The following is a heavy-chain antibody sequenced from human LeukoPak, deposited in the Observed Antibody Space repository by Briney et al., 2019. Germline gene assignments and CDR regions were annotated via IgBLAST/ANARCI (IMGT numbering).Heavy chain of an antibody. Sequence: SETLSLTCTVSGGSISTSDYYWGWFRQPPGKGLEWIGSIYYSGSTYYNPSLKSRVTISVDTSKNQFSLKVRSVTAADTAVYYCARVRVHGYCSSTSCYSILLNWNYEGWFDPWGQGTLVTVSS. CDR1: GGSISTSDYY. CDR2: IYYSGST. V-gene: IGHV4-39*01. J-gene: IGHJ5*02. CDR3: ARVRVHGYCSSTSCYSILLNWNYEGWFDP. D-gene: IGHD2-2*03.